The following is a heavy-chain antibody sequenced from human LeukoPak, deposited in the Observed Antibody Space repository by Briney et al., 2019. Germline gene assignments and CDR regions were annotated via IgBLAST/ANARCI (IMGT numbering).Heavy chain of an antibody. Sequence: RGSLRLSCAASGFTFSSYAMHWVRQAPGKGLEWVAVISYDGSNKYYADSVKGRFTVSRDNSKNTLYLQMNSLRAEDTAVYYCARSGYNWNYADYWGQGTLVTVSS. CDR2: ISYDGSNK. V-gene: IGHV3-30*01. D-gene: IGHD1-20*01. CDR1: GFTFSSYA. J-gene: IGHJ4*02. CDR3: ARSGYNWNYADY.